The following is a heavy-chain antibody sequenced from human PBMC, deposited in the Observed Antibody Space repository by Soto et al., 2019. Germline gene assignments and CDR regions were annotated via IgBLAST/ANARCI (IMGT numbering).Heavy chain of an antibody. J-gene: IGHJ6*02. Sequence: QITLKESGPPLVKPTQTLTLTCTFSAFSLSTGGVGVGWIRQPPGKALEWLALIYWDDDKRYSPSLRSRLTITKDNSKNHVVLTLTNMDPVDTATYYCIQSRCGGDCLQSYASYYYYGMDVWGQGTTVTVSS. CDR2: IYWDDDK. CDR1: AFSLSTGGVG. CDR3: IQSRCGGDCLQSYASYYYYGMDV. V-gene: IGHV2-5*02. D-gene: IGHD2-21*02.